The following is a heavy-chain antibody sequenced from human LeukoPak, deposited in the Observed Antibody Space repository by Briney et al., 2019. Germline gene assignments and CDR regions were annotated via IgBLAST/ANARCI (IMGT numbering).Heavy chain of an antibody. J-gene: IGHJ6*03. D-gene: IGHD3-10*01. V-gene: IGHV1-69*06. CDR2: IIPIFTTA. Sequence: ASVKVSCKASGGTFSSYAISWVRQAPGQGLEWVGGIIPIFTTANYAQKFQGRVTITADKSTNTAYMELSSLRSDDTAVYYCARASFMVRGVDYYYYMDVWGKGTTVTISS. CDR3: ARASFMVRGVDYYYYMDV. CDR1: GGTFSSYA.